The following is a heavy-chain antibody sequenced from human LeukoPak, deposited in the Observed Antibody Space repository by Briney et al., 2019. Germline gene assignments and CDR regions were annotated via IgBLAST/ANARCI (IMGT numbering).Heavy chain of an antibody. CDR2: ISYDGSNK. CDR1: GFTFSSYG. Sequence: GGSLRLSCAASGFTFSSYGMHWVRQAPGKGLEWVAVISYDGSNKYYADSVKGRFTISRDNAENTLYLQMTSLTAEDTATYYCARETTYCTTTSCSDAFDLWGQGTMVTVSS. D-gene: IGHD2-2*01. J-gene: IGHJ3*01. V-gene: IGHV3-30*03. CDR3: ARETTYCTTTSCSDAFDL.